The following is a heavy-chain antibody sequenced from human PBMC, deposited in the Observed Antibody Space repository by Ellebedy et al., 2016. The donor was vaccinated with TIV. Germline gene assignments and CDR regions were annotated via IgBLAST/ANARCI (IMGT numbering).Heavy chain of an antibody. CDR1: GGSISRSSYY. D-gene: IGHD3-3*01. Sequence: SETLSLXXTVSGGSISRSSYYWDWIRQPPGKGLEWIGRIYYSGSTYYNPSLKNRVTISADTSKNQFFLKLRSVTAADTAVYYCASGGSFEAFDIWGQGTMVTVSS. J-gene: IGHJ3*02. CDR3: ASGGSFEAFDI. CDR2: IYYSGST. V-gene: IGHV4-39*01.